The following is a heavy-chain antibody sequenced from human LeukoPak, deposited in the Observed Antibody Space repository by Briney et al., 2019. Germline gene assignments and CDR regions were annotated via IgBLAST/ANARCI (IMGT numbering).Heavy chain of an antibody. CDR3: AKRGVVIRVILVGFHKEAYYFDS. Sequence: PGGSLRLSCAVSGITLSNYGMSWVRQAPGKGREWVAGISDSGGRTKYADPVKGRFTISRDNPKNTLYLQMNSLRPEDTAVYFCAKRGVVIRVILVGFHKEAYYFDSWGQGVLVTVSS. CDR2: ISDSGGRT. CDR1: GITLSNYG. J-gene: IGHJ4*02. V-gene: IGHV3-23*01. D-gene: IGHD3-22*01.